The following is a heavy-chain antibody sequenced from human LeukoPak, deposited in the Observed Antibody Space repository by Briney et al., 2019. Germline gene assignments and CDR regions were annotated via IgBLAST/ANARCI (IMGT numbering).Heavy chain of an antibody. J-gene: IGHJ6*03. V-gene: IGHV1-46*01. D-gene: IGHD3-10*01. Sequence: ASVKVSCKPSKYTFTTSYMHWVRQAPGQGLEWMGRITPSGGTIRYAQNFQGRITVTRDTATSTVYMELSSLRSEDTAVYYCARDPGITMVRGVKDYYMDVWGKGTTVTVSS. CDR3: ARDPGITMVRGVKDYYMDV. CDR2: ITPSGGTI. CDR1: KYTFTTSY.